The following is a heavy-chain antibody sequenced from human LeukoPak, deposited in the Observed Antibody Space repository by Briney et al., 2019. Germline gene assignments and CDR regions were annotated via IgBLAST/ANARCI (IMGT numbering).Heavy chain of an antibody. J-gene: IGHJ6*03. CDR2: ISAYNGNT. Sequence: ASVKVSCKASGYTFTSYGISWVRQAPGQGLKWMGWISAYNGNTNYAQKLQGRVTMTTDTSTSTAYMELRSLRSDDTAVYYCAVGTYCGGDCFYYYMDVWGKGTTVTVSS. CDR3: AVGTYCGGDCFYYYMDV. D-gene: IGHD2-21*01. CDR1: GYTFTSYG. V-gene: IGHV1-18*01.